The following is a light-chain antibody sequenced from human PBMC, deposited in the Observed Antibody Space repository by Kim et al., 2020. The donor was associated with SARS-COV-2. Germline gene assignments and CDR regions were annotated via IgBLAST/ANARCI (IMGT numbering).Light chain of an antibody. Sequence: PGERATLSCSASQRIGTSLAWYQQRPGQAPRLLVYDASIRATGVPDRFSGSGSGTDFTLTISGLEPEDFSTYYCQQRDSWPPAVTFGGGTKVDIK. V-gene: IGKV3-11*01. CDR2: DAS. J-gene: IGKJ4*01. CDR3: QQRDSWPPAVT. CDR1: QRIGTS.